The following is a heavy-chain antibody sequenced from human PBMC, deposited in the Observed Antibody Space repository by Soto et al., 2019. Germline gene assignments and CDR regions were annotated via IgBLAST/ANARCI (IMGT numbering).Heavy chain of an antibody. V-gene: IGHV4-59*01. J-gene: IGHJ4*02. Sequence: LTCTVSGVSLSSYYLSWIRQPPGKGLEWIGYIYYSGSTNYNPSLKSRVTISVDTSKNQFSLKLSSVTAADTDVYYCARKLPGEFDYWGQGTLVTVSS. CDR3: ARKLPGEFDY. CDR2: IYYSGST. CDR1: GVSLSSYY. D-gene: IGHD2-2*01.